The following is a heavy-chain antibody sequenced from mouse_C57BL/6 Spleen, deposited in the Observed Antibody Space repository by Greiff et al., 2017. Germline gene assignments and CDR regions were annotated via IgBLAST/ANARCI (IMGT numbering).Heavy chain of an antibody. CDR3: ARERRRGAMGY. CDR1: GYTFTSYW. J-gene: IGHJ4*01. Sequence: QVQLQQPGADLVMPGASVKLSCTASGYTFTSYWMHWVQQRPGQGLEWIGDIDPSDSYTNYNQKVKGPSTLTGDKSSSTAYLQLSSLTSEDSAVYYCARERRRGAMGYWGQGTSVTVSS. D-gene: IGHD1-2*01. CDR2: IDPSDSYT. V-gene: IGHV1-69*01.